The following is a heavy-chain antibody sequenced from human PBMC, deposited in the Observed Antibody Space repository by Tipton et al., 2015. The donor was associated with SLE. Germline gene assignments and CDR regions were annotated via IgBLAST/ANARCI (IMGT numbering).Heavy chain of an antibody. V-gene: IGHV3-21*01. D-gene: IGHD5-24*01. J-gene: IGHJ6*02. CDR1: GFTFSSYG. Sequence: SLRLSCAASGFTFSSYGMHWVRQAPGKGLEWVSSISSSSSYIYYADSVKGRFTISRDNAKNSLYLQMNSLRAEDTAVYYCAKDGEMEGMDVWGQGTTVTVSS. CDR3: AKDGEMEGMDV. CDR2: ISSSSSYI.